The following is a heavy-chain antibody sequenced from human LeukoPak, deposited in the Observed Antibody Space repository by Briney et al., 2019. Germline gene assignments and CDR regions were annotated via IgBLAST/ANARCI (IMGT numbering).Heavy chain of an antibody. V-gene: IGHV3-21*01. D-gene: IGHD3-22*01. CDR3: ARDYYYDSSGDAFDL. CDR2: ISSSSGYK. J-gene: IGHJ3*01. CDR1: GFTFSRSS. Sequence: SGGSLRLSCAASGFTFSRSSMNWVRQAPGKGLEWVSSISSSSGYKYYADSVKGRFTISRDNAKNSLYLQMDSLRAEDTAVYYCARDYYYDSSGDAFDLWGQGTMVTVSS.